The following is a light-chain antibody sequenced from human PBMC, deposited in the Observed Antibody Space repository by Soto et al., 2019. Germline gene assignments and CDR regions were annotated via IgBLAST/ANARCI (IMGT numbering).Light chain of an antibody. CDR3: QQYGNSPIT. Sequence: IVMTHSPATLSGSRGERATLSCRASQSVSSNLAWYQQKPGQAPRLLIYGTSSRATGIPDRFSGSGSGTDFTLTISRLEPEDFAVYYCQQYGNSPITFGQGTRLEIK. CDR2: GTS. V-gene: IGKV3-20*01. CDR1: QSVSSN. J-gene: IGKJ5*01.